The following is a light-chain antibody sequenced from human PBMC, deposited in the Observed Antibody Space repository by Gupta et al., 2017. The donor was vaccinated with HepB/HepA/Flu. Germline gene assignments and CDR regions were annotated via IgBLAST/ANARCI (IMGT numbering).Light chain of an antibody. CDR3: KQWKHCPVA. V-gene: IGKV2-30*01. CDR1: HGRGYSDGNNY. Sequence: DVVMTQCPRSLRVTLGMPASISCRSSHGRGYSDGNNYLNWFQQRPGQAPRRLIYKGSNRDSGVPDRFSGSGSGTDFTLKISRGEAEDVGVYYCKQWKHCPVAFGQGTQVEIK. J-gene: IGKJ1*01. CDR2: KGS.